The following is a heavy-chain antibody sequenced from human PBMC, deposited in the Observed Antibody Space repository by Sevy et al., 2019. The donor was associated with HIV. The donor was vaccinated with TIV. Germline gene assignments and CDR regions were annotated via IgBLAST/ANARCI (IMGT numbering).Heavy chain of an antibody. Sequence: GGSLRLSCAASGFIFNDYWMHWVRQAPGKGLEWVANINEDGSKQYYVDSVKGRFTISRDNAKSSVFLEMNSLRVDDAAIYYCARAIGISASSWGQGTLVTVSS. CDR2: INEDGSKQ. V-gene: IGHV3-7*03. CDR3: ARAIGISASS. CDR1: GFIFNDYW. J-gene: IGHJ5*02. D-gene: IGHD2-15*01.